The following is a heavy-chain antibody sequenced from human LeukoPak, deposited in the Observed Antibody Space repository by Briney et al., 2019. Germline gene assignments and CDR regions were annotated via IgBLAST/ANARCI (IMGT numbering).Heavy chain of an antibody. J-gene: IGHJ4*02. CDR3: ARSSRGAAAGFDY. D-gene: IGHD6-13*01. Sequence: SETLSLTCAVYGGSFSGYYWSWIRQPPGKGLEWIGEINHSGSTNYNPSLKSRVTISVDTSKNQFSLKLTSVTAADTAVYYCARSSRGAAAGFDYWGQGTLVTVSS. CDR1: GGSFSGYY. CDR2: INHSGST. V-gene: IGHV4-34*01.